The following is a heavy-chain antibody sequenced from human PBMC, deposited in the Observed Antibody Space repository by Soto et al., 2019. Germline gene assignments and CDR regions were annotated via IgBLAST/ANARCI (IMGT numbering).Heavy chain of an antibody. J-gene: IGHJ4*02. CDR1: GGSISSGGYS. CDR2: IYHSGST. D-gene: IGHD3-3*01. V-gene: IGHV4-30-2*01. CDR3: ARDALSGGIFGPYFDY. Sequence: PSETLSLTCAVSGGSISSGGYSWSWIRQPPGKGLEWIGYIYHSGSTYYNPSLKSRVTISVDRSKNQFSLKLSSVTAADTAVYYCARDALSGGIFGPYFDYWGQGTLVTVSS.